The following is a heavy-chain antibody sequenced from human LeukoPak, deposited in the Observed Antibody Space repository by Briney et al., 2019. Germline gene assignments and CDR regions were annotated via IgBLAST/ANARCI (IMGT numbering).Heavy chain of an antibody. J-gene: IGHJ3*02. Sequence: ASVKASSAASGIPLTASAFNLMRKAPGQDFEWLGWIDPNTGKPTYAQGFRGRFVFSLERSLSTASLEIYSLKVEATALYYCAGSCFCNGVSSIAICGQGTMVAVLS. CDR3: AGSCFCNGVSSIAI. D-gene: IGHD2-21*01. V-gene: IGHV7-4-1*01. CDR1: GIPLTASA. CDR2: IDPNTGKP.